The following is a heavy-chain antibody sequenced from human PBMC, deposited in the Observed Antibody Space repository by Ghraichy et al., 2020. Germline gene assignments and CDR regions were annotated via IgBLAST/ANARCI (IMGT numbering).Heavy chain of an antibody. CDR1: GFTFNNYG. CDR2: LSTRGGST. V-gene: IGHV3-23*01. D-gene: IGHD2-2*01. J-gene: IGHJ5*02. CDR3: ARPGYCSTITCLNWFDP. Sequence: LSLTCVASGFTFNNYGMSWVRQAPGKGLEWVSGLSTRGGSTYYADSVKGRFTISRDNSKNTLYLQMNSLGADDTAIYYCARPGYCSTITCLNWFDPWGQGTLVTVSS.